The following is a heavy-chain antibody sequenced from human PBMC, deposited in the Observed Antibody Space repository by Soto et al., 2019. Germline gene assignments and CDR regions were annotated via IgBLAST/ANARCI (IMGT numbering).Heavy chain of an antibody. Sequence: ASVKVSCKASGYTFPNFGISWVRQAPGQGLEWMGWMNPNSGNTGYAQKFQGRVTMTRNTSISTAYMELSSLRSEDTAVYYCARTLYGDNVDYWDQGTLVTV. V-gene: IGHV1-8*01. D-gene: IGHD4-17*01. CDR2: MNPNSGNT. CDR1: GYTFPNFG. J-gene: IGHJ4*02. CDR3: ARTLYGDNVDY.